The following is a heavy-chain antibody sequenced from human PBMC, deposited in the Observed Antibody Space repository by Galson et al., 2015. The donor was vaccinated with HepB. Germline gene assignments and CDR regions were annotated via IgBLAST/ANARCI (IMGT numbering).Heavy chain of an antibody. CDR2: FSGYDGST. CDR1: GYNFNNYG. V-gene: IGHV1-18*01. CDR3: AYGVDV. J-gene: IGHJ6*02. Sequence: SCKASGYNFNNYGLSWIRQAPGPGLEWMGWFSGYDGSTNYAQKFQGRVTMTADVSKNQISLQLNSMTPEDTAIYYCAYGVDVWGQGTTVTVS.